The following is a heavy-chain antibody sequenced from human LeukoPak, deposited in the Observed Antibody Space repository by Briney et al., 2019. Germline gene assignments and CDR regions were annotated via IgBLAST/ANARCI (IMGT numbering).Heavy chain of an antibody. V-gene: IGHV4-59*01. D-gene: IGHD6-19*01. CDR3: ARSIAVAGLVDY. J-gene: IGHJ4*02. CDR1: GGSISSYY. Sequence: PSETLSLTCTVSGGSISSYYWSWIRQPPGKGPEWIGYIYYSGSTNYNPSLKSRVTISVDTSKNQFSLKLSSVTAADTAVYYCARSIAVAGLVDYWGQGTPVTVSS. CDR2: IYYSGST.